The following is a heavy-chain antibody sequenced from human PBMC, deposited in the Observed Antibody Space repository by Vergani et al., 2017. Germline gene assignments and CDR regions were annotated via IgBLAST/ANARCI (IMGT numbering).Heavy chain of an antibody. CDR1: GFTFSSYA. CDR3: AREGGDCSSTTCYVTLDWYFDL. J-gene: IGHJ2*01. Sequence: EVQLLESGGNLIQPGGSLRLSCGASGFTFSSYAMTWVRLAPGKGLQWVSAISGSGGNTFYTDSVKGRFTISRDNSKDTLYLQMNSLRPEDSALYYCAREGGDCSSTTCYVTLDWYFDLWSRGTLVTVSS. D-gene: IGHD2-2*01. V-gene: IGHV3-23*01. CDR2: ISGSGGNT.